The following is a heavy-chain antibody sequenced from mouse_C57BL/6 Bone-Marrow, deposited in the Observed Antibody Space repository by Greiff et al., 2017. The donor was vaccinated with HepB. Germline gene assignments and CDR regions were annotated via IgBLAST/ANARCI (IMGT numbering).Heavy chain of an antibody. CDR3: ARGGTDYYAMDY. V-gene: IGHV1-61*01. CDR1: GYTFTSYW. Sequence: QVQLQQPGAELVRPGSSVKLSCKASGYTFTSYWMDWVKQRPGQGLEWIGNIYPSDSETHYNQKFKDKATLTVDKSSSTAYMQLSSLTSEDSAVYYSARGGTDYYAMDYWGQGTSVTVSS. CDR2: IYPSDSET. J-gene: IGHJ4*01. D-gene: IGHD3-3*01.